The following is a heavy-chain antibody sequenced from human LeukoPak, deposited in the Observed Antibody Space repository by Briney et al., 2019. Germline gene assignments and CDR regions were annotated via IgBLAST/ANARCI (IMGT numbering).Heavy chain of an antibody. V-gene: IGHV3-43*01. CDR3: AKEVSGGSYYEWVEN. D-gene: IGHD3-16*01. CDR2: ISWDGVIA. Sequence: GGSLRLSCAASGFVFDDYTMHWVRQAPGKGLEWVSLISWDGVIAHYPDSVKGRFTISRDNSKNSLYLQMNSLRTEDSALYYCAKEVSGGSYYEWVENWGQGTLVTVSS. CDR1: GFVFDDYT. J-gene: IGHJ4*02.